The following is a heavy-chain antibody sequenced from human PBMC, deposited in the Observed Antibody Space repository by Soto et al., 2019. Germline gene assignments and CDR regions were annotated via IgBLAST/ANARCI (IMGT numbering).Heavy chain of an antibody. J-gene: IGHJ6*02. V-gene: IGHV3-30*18. CDR3: AKDSTYYYDSSGYYPAHGMDV. Sequence: GGSLRLCCAASGFTFSSYGMHRVRQAPGKGLEWVAVISYDGSNKYYADSVKGRFTISRDNSKNTLYLQMNSLRAEDTAVYYCAKDSTYYYDSSGYYPAHGMDVWGQGTTVTVSS. CDR2: ISYDGSNK. D-gene: IGHD3-22*01. CDR1: GFTFSSYG.